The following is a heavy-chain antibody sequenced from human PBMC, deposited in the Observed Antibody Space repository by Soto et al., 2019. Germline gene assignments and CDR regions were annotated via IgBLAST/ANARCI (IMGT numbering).Heavy chain of an antibody. CDR1: GGSFSGYY. CDR2: INHSGST. J-gene: IGHJ4*02. V-gene: IGHV4-34*01. CDR3: ARDKITGLFDY. Sequence: PSETLSLTCAVYGGSFSGYYWTWIRQPPGTGPEWIGEINHSGSTNYNPSLKSRVTISVDTSKNQFSLKLTSVTAADTAVYYCARDKITGLFDYWGQGTQVTVSS. D-gene: IGHD2-8*02.